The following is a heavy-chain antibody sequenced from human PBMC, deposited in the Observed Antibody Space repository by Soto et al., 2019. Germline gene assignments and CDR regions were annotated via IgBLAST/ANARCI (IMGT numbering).Heavy chain of an antibody. D-gene: IGHD2-21*02. CDR2: IKSKTDGGTT. J-gene: IGHJ3*02. CDR1: GFTFSNAW. CDR3: TTDIRLPPNAFDI. V-gene: IGHV3-15*01. Sequence: EVQLVESGGGLVKPGGSLRLSCAASGFTFSNAWMSWVRQAPGKGLEWVGRIKSKTDGGTTDYAAPVKGRFTISRDDSKNTLYLQMNSLKTEDTAVYYCTTDIRLPPNAFDIWGQGTMVTVSS.